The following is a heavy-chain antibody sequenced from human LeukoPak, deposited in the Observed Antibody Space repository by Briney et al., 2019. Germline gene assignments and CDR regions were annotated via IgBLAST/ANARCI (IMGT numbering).Heavy chain of an antibody. CDR2: ISRSGTTI. J-gene: IGHJ4*02. V-gene: IGHV3-48*03. CDR1: GFTFSSYE. Sequence: GGSLRLSCAASGFTFSSYEMNWVRQAPGKGLERVSYISRSGTTIYYADSVKGRFTISRDNAKNSLFLQMNSLRAEDTAVYYCARASGYTYGDFDYWGQGTLVTVSS. CDR3: ARASGYTYGDFDY. D-gene: IGHD5-18*01.